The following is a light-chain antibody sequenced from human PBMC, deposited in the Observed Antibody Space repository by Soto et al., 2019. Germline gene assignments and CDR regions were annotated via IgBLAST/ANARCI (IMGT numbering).Light chain of an antibody. Sequence: QSALTQPASVSGSPGQSITISCTGTSSDVGAYNYVSWYQQHPGKAPKLTIYDVTNRPSGVSNRFSGSKSGNTASLTISGLQAEDEADYFCSSHSNITPYVFGTGTKLTVL. CDR3: SSHSNITPYV. J-gene: IGLJ1*01. V-gene: IGLV2-14*01. CDR2: DVT. CDR1: SSDVGAYNY.